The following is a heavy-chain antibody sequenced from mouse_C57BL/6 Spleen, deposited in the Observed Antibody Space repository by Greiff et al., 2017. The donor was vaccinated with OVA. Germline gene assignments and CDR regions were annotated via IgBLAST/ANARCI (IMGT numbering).Heavy chain of an antibody. D-gene: IGHD3-2*02. CDR2: IDPSDSYT. CDR1: GYTFTSYW. V-gene: IGHV1-50*01. CDR3: ARFRSFDY. J-gene: IGHJ2*01. Sequence: QVQLQQPGAELVKPGASVKLSCTASGYTFTSYWMQWVKQRPGQGLEWIGEIDPSDSYTNYNQKFKGKATLTVDTSSSTAYMQLSSLTSEDSAVYYCARFRSFDYWGQGTTLTVSS.